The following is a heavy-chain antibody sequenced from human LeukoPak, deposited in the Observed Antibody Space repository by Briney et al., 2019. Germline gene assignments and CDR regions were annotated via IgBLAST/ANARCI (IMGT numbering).Heavy chain of an antibody. J-gene: IGHJ6*02. Sequence: GGSLRLSCAASGFTFSSYAMHWVRQAPGKGLEWVAVISYDGSNKYYADSVKGRFTISRDNSKNTLYLQMNSLRAEDTAVYYCARDRIYYGSGSYYNDYYYYYGMDVWGQGTTVTVSS. CDR2: ISYDGSNK. V-gene: IGHV3-30-3*01. CDR1: GFTFSSYA. CDR3: ARDRIYYGSGSYYNDYYYYYGMDV. D-gene: IGHD3-10*01.